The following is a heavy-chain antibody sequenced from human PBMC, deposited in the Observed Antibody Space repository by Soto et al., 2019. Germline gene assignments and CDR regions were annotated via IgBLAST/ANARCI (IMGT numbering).Heavy chain of an antibody. V-gene: IGHV3-30-3*01. J-gene: IGHJ6*02. CDR3: ARGTPYSSSWYFYGMDV. Sequence: GSLGLSCAASGFTFSSYAMHWVRQAPGKGLEWVAVISYDGSNKYYADSVKGRFTISRDNSKNTLYLQMNSLRAEDTAVYYCARGTPYSSSWYFYGMDVWGQGTTVTVSS. CDR2: ISYDGSNK. D-gene: IGHD6-13*01. CDR1: GFTFSSYA.